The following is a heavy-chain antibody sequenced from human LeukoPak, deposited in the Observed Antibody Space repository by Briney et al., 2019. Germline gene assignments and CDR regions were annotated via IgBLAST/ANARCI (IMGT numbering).Heavy chain of an antibody. CDR2: FDPEDGET. V-gene: IGHV1-24*01. CDR1: GYTLTELS. J-gene: IGHJ6*02. Sequence: ASVKVSCKVSGYTLTELSMHWVRQAPGKGLEWMGGFDPEDGETIYAQRFQGRVTMTEDTSTGTAYMELSSLRSEDTAVYYCATGVVPAAIPYYYGMDVWGQGTTVTVSS. CDR3: ATGVVPAAIPYYYGMDV. D-gene: IGHD2-2*02.